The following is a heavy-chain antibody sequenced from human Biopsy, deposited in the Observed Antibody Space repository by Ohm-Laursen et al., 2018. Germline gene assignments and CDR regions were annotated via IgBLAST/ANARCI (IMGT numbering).Heavy chain of an antibody. D-gene: IGHD3-22*01. CDR2: NYRRGGN. CDR1: GGSIISYY. J-gene: IGHJ2*01. Sequence: SETLSLPWTVSGGSIISYYWNWIRQPAGKGLVWIGRNYRRGGNKYNPSLQSRVTISVDTSKNHFSLRLRSVNPADTAIYYCARDRGYYSDRTVPGYFDLWGRGTLVTVSS. V-gene: IGHV4-4*07. CDR3: ARDRGYYSDRTVPGYFDL.